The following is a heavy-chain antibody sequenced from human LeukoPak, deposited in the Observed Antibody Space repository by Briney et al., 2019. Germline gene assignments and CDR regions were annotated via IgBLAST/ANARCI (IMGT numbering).Heavy chain of an antibody. V-gene: IGHV4-39*07. CDR2: IYYSGST. D-gene: IGHD5-12*01. J-gene: IGHJ4*02. CDR1: GGSISSSSYY. Sequence: SETLSLTCTVSGGSISSSSYYWGWIRQPPGKGLEWIGSIYYSGSTYYNPSLKSRVTISVDTSKNQFSLKLSSVTAADTAVYYCAREDRPTITWSYFDYWGQGTLVTVFS. CDR3: AREDRPTITWSYFDY.